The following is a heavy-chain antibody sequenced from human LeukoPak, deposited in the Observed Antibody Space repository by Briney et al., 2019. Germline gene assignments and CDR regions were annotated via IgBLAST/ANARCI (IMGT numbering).Heavy chain of an antibody. CDR2: INPNSGGT. CDR1: GYTFTGYY. CDR3: ARVRGVTTLGY. D-gene: IGHD4-17*01. V-gene: IGHV1-2*04. J-gene: IGHJ4*02. Sequence: ASVKVSCKASGYTFTGYYMHWVRQAPGQGLEWMGWINPNSGGTNYAQRFQGWVTMTRDTSISTAYMELSRLRSDDTAVYYCARVRGVTTLGYWGQGTLVTVSS.